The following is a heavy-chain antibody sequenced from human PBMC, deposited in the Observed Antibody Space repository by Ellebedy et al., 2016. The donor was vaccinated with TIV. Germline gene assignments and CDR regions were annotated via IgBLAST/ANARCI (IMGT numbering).Heavy chain of an antibody. V-gene: IGHV3-49*03. CDR1: GFTFGDYA. Sequence: GGSLRLSCTASGFTFGDYAMSWFRQAPGKGLEWVGFIRSKAYGGTTEYAASVKGRFTISRDDSKSIAYLQMNSLKTEDTAVYYCTSLGVAAAGTRDYWGQGTLVTVSS. CDR2: IRSKAYGGTT. CDR3: TSLGVAAAGTRDY. J-gene: IGHJ4*02. D-gene: IGHD6-13*01.